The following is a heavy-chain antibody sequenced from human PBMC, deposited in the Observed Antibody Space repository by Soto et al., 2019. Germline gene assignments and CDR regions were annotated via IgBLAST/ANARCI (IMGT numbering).Heavy chain of an antibody. Sequence: PGGSLRLSCAASGFTFSGYWMHWVRQVPGKGLVWVSRINGDGAGLRYADSVKGRFTISRDNAKNTVYLQMNSLRVEDTAVYFCAKGYSGYDYALWGQGSLVTVSS. CDR2: INGDGAGL. J-gene: IGHJ4*02. CDR1: GFTFSGYW. D-gene: IGHD5-12*01. V-gene: IGHV3-74*01. CDR3: AKGYSGYDYAL.